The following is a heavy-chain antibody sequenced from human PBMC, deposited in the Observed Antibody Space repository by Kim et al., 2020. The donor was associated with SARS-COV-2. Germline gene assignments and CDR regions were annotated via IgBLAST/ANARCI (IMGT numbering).Heavy chain of an antibody. CDR1: GYAFTNYW. V-gene: IGHV5-51*01. D-gene: IGHD5-12*01. CDR2: IYPDDSDT. J-gene: IGHJ6*02. Sequence: GESLKISCKGSGYAFTNYWIGWVRQMPGKGLEWMWIIYPDDSDTRYSPSFQGQVIISADKSISTAYLQWSSLKASDTATYYCARRKEMATMRGGMDVWGQGTTVTVSS. CDR3: ARRKEMATMRGGMDV.